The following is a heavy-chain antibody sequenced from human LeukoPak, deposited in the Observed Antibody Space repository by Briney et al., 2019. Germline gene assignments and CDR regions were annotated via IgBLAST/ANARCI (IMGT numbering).Heavy chain of an antibody. CDR1: GFTFSSYA. V-gene: IGHV3-23*01. D-gene: IGHD3-10*01. Sequence: QTGGSLRLSCAASGFTFSSYAMSWVRQAPGKGLEWVSAISGSGGSTYYADSVKGRFTISRDSSKNTLYLQMNSLRAEDTAVYYCAKDTPYYYGSGSYWDYWGQGTLVTVSS. CDR3: AKDTPYYYGSGSYWDY. J-gene: IGHJ4*02. CDR2: ISGSGGST.